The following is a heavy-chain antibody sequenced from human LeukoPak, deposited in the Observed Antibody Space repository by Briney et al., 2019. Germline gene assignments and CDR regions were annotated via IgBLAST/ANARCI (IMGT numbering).Heavy chain of an antibody. D-gene: IGHD4-17*01. CDR1: GYTFTSYG. CDR3: ARSGPLTTVTTYWFDP. V-gene: IGHV1-18*01. Sequence: VASVKVSCKASGYTFTSYGISWVRQAPGQGLEWMGWISAYNANTNYAQKLQGRVTMTTDTSTSTAYVELRSLRSDDTAVYYCARSGPLTTVTTYWFDPWGQGTLATVSS. CDR2: ISAYNANT. J-gene: IGHJ5*02.